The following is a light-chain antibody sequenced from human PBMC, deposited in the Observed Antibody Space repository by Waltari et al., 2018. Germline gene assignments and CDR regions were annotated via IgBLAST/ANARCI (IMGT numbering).Light chain of an antibody. CDR3: QQYYSPPSFT. V-gene: IGKV4-1*01. CDR1: KSVLYSSNNKNY. Sequence: DIVMTQSPDSLAVSLGERAPINCKSSKSVLYSSNNKNYLAWYQQKPGQPPKLHIYWASTRESGVPDRFSGSGSGTDFTLTISSLQAEDVAVYYCQQYYSPPSFTFGQGTKVEI. J-gene: IGKJ2*01. CDR2: WAS.